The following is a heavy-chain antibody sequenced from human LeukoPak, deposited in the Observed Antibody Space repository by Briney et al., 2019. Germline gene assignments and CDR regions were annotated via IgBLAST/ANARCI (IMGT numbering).Heavy chain of an antibody. CDR2: MNPNTGNT. Sequence: ASVKVSCKASGYNFSSYDINWVRQAPGQGPEWMGWMNPNTGNTGYAQSFQGRIDLTRNPSISTAYMELSSLRSEDTALFYCVRAPQEGRDILTGVQTGNWFHPWGQGTLVTVSS. D-gene: IGHD3-9*01. CDR1: GYNFSSYD. CDR3: VRAPQEGRDILTGVQTGNWFHP. J-gene: IGHJ5*02. V-gene: IGHV1-8*01.